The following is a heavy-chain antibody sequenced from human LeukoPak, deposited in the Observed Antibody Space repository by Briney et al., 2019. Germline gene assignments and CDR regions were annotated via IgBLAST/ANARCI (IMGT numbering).Heavy chain of an antibody. J-gene: IGHJ4*02. D-gene: IGHD4/OR15-4a*01. V-gene: IGHV3-30*14. CDR2: ISYDGSNK. Sequence: GGSLRLSCAASGFTFSSYAMHWVRQAPGKGLEWVAVISYDGSNKYYADSVKGRFTISREDSKNTMYLQMNSLRAEDTAVYYCARRAGAYSHPYDYWGQGALVTVSS. CDR3: ARRAGAYSHPYDY. CDR1: GFTFSSYA.